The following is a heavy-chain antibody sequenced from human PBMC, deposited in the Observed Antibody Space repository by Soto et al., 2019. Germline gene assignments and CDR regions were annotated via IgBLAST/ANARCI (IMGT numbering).Heavy chain of an antibody. CDR2: ISSSSSYI. J-gene: IGHJ5*02. V-gene: IGHV3-21*01. Sequence: EVQLVESGGGLVKPGGSLRLSCEASGFPFSSYSMNWVRQAPGKGLEWVSSISSSSSYIYYADSVKGRFTISRDNAKNSLYLQMNSLRAEDTAVYYCARVDGGVFQGAFDPWGQGTLVTVSS. D-gene: IGHD2-21*01. CDR3: ARVDGGVFQGAFDP. CDR1: GFPFSSYS.